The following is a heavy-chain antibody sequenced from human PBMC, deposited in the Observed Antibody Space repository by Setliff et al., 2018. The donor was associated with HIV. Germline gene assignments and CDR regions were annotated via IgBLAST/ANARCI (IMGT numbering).Heavy chain of an antibody. CDR2: IWHDVTKD. D-gene: IGHD6-6*01. CDR3: ARPYSTSSWFFDY. CDR1: GFSLSAHG. J-gene: IGHJ4*02. Sequence: GGSLRLSCAASGFSLSAHGMHWVRQAPGKGLEWVAGIWHDVTKDYYADSVKGRFSHSGDYSKNTVSLQMNSLRAEDTAVYYCARPYSTSSWFFDYWGQGTLVTVSS. V-gene: IGHV3-33*01.